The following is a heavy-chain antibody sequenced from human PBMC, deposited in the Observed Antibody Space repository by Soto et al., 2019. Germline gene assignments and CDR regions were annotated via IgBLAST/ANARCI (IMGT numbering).Heavy chain of an antibody. CDR2: ISAYNGNT. CDR3: ARHKSEYSKQYYYYYYMDV. J-gene: IGHJ6*03. CDR1: GYTFTSYG. V-gene: IGHV1-18*01. D-gene: IGHD4-4*01. Sequence: QVQLVQSGAEVKKPGASVKVSCKASGYTFTSYGISWVRQAPGQGLEWMGWISAYNGNTNYAQKLQGRVTMTTDTSTSTAYMELRSLRSDDTAVYYCARHKSEYSKQYYYYYYMDVWGKGTKVTVSS.